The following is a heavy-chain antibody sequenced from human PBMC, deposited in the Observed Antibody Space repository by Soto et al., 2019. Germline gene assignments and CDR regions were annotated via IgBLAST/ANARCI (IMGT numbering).Heavy chain of an antibody. Sequence: EVQLVESGGGLVQPGESLRLSCSASGFTFNSYTLHWVRQAPGKGLEYFSAISGDGGATFYAASVKGRFTISRDNSKNTLYLQMSSLRPEDSAVYYCVREGGHCESFFCYEDYWGQGTLVSVSS. CDR3: VREGGHCESFFCYEDY. V-gene: IGHV3-64D*06. CDR2: ISGDGGAT. J-gene: IGHJ4*02. CDR1: GFTFNSYT. D-gene: IGHD2-2*01.